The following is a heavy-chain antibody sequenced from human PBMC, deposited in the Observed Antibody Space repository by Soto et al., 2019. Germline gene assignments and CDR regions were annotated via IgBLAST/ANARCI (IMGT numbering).Heavy chain of an antibody. CDR3: ARGVGSGLSDY. Sequence: QVQLVQSGAEVKKPGASVKVSCKASGYTFTSYAMHWVRQAPGQRLEWMGWINAGNGNTKYSQKFQGRVTITRDTSASTAYMGLSSLTSEDTAVYYCARGVGSGLSDYWGQGTLVTVSS. D-gene: IGHD1-26*01. CDR2: INAGNGNT. CDR1: GYTFTSYA. V-gene: IGHV1-3*01. J-gene: IGHJ4*02.